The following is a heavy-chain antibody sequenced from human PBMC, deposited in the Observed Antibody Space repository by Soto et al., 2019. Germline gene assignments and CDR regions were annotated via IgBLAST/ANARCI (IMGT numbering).Heavy chain of an antibody. V-gene: IGHV3-23*01. CDR2: ISGSGGST. CDR3: AKGLKDVIFGLGGMDV. CDR1: GFTFSSYA. Sequence: LRLSCAASGFTFSSYAMSWVRQAPGKGLEWVSAISGSGGSTYYADSVKGRFTISRDNSKNTLYLQMNSLRAEDTAVYYCAKGLKDVIFGLGGMDVWGQGTTVTVSS. J-gene: IGHJ6*02. D-gene: IGHD3-3*01.